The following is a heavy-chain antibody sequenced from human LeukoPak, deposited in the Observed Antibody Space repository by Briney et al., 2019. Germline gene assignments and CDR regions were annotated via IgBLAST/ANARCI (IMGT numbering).Heavy chain of an antibody. Sequence: GASVKVSCKASGYTFTSYYMHWVRQAPGQGLEWMGWINPNSGGTNYAQKFQGRVTMTRDTSISTAYMELSRLRSDDTAVYYCARRHSYGYLRGAFDIWGQGTMVTVSS. V-gene: IGHV1-2*02. CDR3: ARRHSYGYLRGAFDI. J-gene: IGHJ3*02. CDR1: GYTFTSYY. CDR2: INPNSGGT. D-gene: IGHD5-18*01.